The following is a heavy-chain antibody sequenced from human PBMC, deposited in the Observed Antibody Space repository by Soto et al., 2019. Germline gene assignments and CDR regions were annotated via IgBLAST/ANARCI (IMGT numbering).Heavy chain of an antibody. CDR1: GSTFSSYA. CDR2: ISGSGGST. CDR3: AKAVXPYGSGSYYYYYYGMDV. V-gene: IGHV3-23*01. J-gene: IGHJ6*02. D-gene: IGHD3-10*01. Sequence: PGGSLRLSCAASGSTFSSYAMSWGRQAPGKGLEWVSAISGSGGSTYYADSVKGRFTISRDNSKNTLYLQMNSLRAEDTAVYYCAKAVXPYGSGSYYYYYYGMDVWGQGTTVTVSS.